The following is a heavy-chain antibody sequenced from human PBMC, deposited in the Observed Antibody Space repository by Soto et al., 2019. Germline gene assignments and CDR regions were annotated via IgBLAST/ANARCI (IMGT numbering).Heavy chain of an antibody. Sequence: ASVKVSCKASGYTFTSYYMHWVRQAPGQGLEWMGRINPSSGSTRYAQKFQGRVTITRDTSTSTAYMELSSLRSEDTAVYYCARDLGGWPDYWGQGTLVTVSS. D-gene: IGHD2-15*01. CDR3: ARDLGGWPDY. CDR2: INPSSGST. V-gene: IGHV1-46*01. J-gene: IGHJ4*02. CDR1: GYTFTSYY.